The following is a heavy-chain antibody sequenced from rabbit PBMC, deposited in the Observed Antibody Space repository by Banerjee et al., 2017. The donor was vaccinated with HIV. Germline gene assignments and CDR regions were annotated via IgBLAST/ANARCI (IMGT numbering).Heavy chain of an antibody. CDR2: IDSGSSGFT. D-gene: IGHD8-1*01. CDR3: ARDSGSSFSSYGMDL. Sequence: QSLQESGGGLVKPGGTLTLTCNASGFSLSNNYYMCWVRQAPGKGLEWIACIDSGSSGFTYFASWAKGRFTISKTSSTTVTLQMTSLTAADTATYFCARDSGSSFSSYGMDLWGPGTLVTVS. CDR1: GFSLSNNYY. V-gene: IGHV1S40*01. J-gene: IGHJ6*01.